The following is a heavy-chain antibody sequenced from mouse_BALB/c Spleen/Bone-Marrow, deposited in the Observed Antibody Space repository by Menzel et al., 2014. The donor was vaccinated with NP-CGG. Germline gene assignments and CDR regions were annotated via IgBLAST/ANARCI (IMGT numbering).Heavy chain of an antibody. CDR2: ISGYYGDA. D-gene: IGHD2-14*01. V-gene: IGHV1S137*01. Sequence: VQLQQSGAKLVRPGVSVKISCKGSGYTFTDHAIHWVKRSHAKSLEWIGVISGYYGDANYNQKFKGKATMTVDKSSSTAYMELARLTSEDSAIYYCARSGKVRNAMDYWGQGTSVTVSS. CDR3: ARSGKVRNAMDY. J-gene: IGHJ4*01. CDR1: GYTFTDHA.